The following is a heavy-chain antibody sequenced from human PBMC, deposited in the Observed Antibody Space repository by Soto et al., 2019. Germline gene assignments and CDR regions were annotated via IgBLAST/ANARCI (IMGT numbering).Heavy chain of an antibody. CDR1: GGSISSGGYS. J-gene: IGHJ4*02. CDR3: ARAYYYDSSGSDFDY. Sequence: PSETLSLTCAVSGGSISSGGYSWSWIRQPPGKGLEWIGYIYHSGSTYYNPSLKSRVTISVDTSKNQFSLKLSSVTAADTAVYYCARAYYYDSSGSDFDYWGQGTLVTVSS. CDR2: IYHSGST. V-gene: IGHV4-30-2*01. D-gene: IGHD3-22*01.